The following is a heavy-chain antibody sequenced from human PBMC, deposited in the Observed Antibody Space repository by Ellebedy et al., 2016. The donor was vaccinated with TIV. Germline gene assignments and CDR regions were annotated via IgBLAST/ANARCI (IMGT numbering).Heavy chain of an antibody. J-gene: IGHJ5*02. CDR1: GFTFNIFW. CDR2: INQGGTEE. CDR3: VRAVPNWFDP. Sequence: PGGSLRLSCAASGFTFNIFWMGWVRQAPGKGLEWVANINQGGTEEYYIDSVRGRFTISRDNAKNSLYLQMNSLRADDTAVYYCVRAVPNWFDPWGQGTLVTVSS. V-gene: IGHV3-7*01.